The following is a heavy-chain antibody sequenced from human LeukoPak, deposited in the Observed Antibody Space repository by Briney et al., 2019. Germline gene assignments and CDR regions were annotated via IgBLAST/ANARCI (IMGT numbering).Heavy chain of an antibody. CDR1: GYSFTSYW. CDR3: AKDGGNLPVDY. J-gene: IGHJ4*02. V-gene: IGHV5-10-1*01. D-gene: IGHD4-23*01. Sequence: PGESLKISCQGSGYSFTSYWISWVRQMPGKGLEWMGRIDPSDSYTNYSPSFQGRVTTSADKSISTAYLQWSSLQASDTAMYYCAKDGGNLPVDYWGQGTLVTVSS. CDR2: IDPSDSYT.